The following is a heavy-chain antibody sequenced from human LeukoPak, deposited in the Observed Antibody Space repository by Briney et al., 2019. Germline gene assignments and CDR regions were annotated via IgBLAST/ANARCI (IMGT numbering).Heavy chain of an antibody. Sequence: PSETLSLTCTVSGGSISSGSYYWSWIRQPAGKRLEWIGHIYRSGSTNYNPSLKSRVTISVDTSKNQFSLKLSSVTAADTAVYYCASRPAFRRKSRFDYWGQGTLVTVSS. V-gene: IGHV4-61*09. J-gene: IGHJ4*02. CDR2: IYRSGST. D-gene: IGHD2-15*01. CDR1: GGSISSGSYY. CDR3: ASRPAFRRKSRFDY.